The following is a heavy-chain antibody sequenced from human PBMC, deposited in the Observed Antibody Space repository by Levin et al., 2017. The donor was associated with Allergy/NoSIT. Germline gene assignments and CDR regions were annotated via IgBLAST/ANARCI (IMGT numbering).Heavy chain of an antibody. CDR3: ASRGDMDV. CDR2: ISSDESHK. J-gene: IGHJ6*02. Sequence: PGGSLRLSCAASGFTFSSYGMHWVRQAPGKGLEWVAIISSDESHKYYADSVKGRFTISRDNSKNTLYLQMNSRRGEDTAVYYCASRGDMDVWGQGTTVTVSS. CDR1: GFTFSSYG. V-gene: IGHV3-30*03. D-gene: IGHD3-10*01.